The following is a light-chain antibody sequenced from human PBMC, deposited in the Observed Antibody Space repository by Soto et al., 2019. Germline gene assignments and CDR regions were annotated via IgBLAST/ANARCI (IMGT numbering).Light chain of an antibody. Sequence: DIHVTQSPSTLSASGGDRVAITCRASQSIDNLLVWCQQKPWKAPKLLIYKASKLESGVPSGFSGSGSGTDCTLTINSLQPDDFATYYCDQYYSYPWTFGQGTKVEIK. CDR3: DQYYSYPWT. J-gene: IGKJ1*01. CDR1: QSIDNL. V-gene: IGKV1-5*03. CDR2: KAS.